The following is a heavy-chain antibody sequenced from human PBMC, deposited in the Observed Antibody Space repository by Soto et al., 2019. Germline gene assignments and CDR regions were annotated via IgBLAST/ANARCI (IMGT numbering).Heavy chain of an antibody. CDR2: IRYDGSNR. D-gene: IGHD3-10*01. Sequence: QPGGSLRLSCAASGFTFSNHGMHWVRQAPGKGLEWVALIRYDGSNRFYADSVRGRFTISRDISENTVFLQMNSLRAEDTAVYYCAKQSASDVYFDYWGQGTLVTVSS. CDR1: GFTFSNHG. V-gene: IGHV3-30*02. J-gene: IGHJ4*02. CDR3: AKQSASDVYFDY.